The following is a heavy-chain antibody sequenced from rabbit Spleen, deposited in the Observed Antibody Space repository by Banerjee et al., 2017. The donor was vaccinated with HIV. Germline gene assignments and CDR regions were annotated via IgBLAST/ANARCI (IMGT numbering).Heavy chain of an antibody. V-gene: IGHV1S45*01. Sequence: QEQLEESGGDLVKPGASLTLTCTASGFSFSSGYYMCWVRQAPGKGLEGIATIHVPLGRRYYPKWVNGRFTISKTSSTTVTLQMTSLTAADTATYFCARSTYGYDDYGDLYYAAMDLWGQGTLVTVS. CDR2: IHVPLGRR. J-gene: IGHJ6*01. D-gene: IGHD2-1*01. CDR1: GFSFSSGYY. CDR3: ARSTYGYDDYGDLYYAAMDL.